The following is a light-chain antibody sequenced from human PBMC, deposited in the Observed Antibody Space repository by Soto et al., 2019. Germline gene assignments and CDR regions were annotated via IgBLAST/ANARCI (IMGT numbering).Light chain of an antibody. CDR1: QSISIY. CDR2: AAS. CDR3: QQSYNTPWT. Sequence: DIQMTQSRSSLFASVGDRVTITCRASQSISIYLNWYQQKPGEAPNVLIYAASSLQSGVPSRFSGSGSGTDFTLTISRLQPEDFATYYCQQSYNTPWTFGQGTRVEIK. V-gene: IGKV1-39*01. J-gene: IGKJ1*01.